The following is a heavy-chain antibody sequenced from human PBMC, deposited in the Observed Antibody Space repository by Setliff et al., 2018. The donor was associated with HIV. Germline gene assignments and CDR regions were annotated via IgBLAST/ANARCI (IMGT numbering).Heavy chain of an antibody. V-gene: IGHV3-23*01. J-gene: IGHJ6*03. D-gene: IGHD3-16*01. CDR3: ARSGGIGNYHWDV. CDR1: GFTFRNHA. Sequence: PGGSLRLSCEASGFTFRNHAMSWVRQAPGKGLEWVSGISDSGDKTYYADFVRGRFTISRDDAKKSLYLQMNSLGAEDTAVYYCARSGGIGNYHWDVWGKGTTVTVSS. CDR2: ISDSGDKT.